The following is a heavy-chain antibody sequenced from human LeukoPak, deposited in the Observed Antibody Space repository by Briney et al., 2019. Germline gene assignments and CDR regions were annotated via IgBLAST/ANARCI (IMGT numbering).Heavy chain of an antibody. Sequence: GGSLRLSCAASEFTYSSYAMSWVRQPPRKGLEWVSYISSSGSTIYYADSVKGRFTISRDNAKNSLYLQMNSLRAEDTAVYYCAELGITMIGGVWGKGTTVTISS. CDR2: ISSSGSTI. V-gene: IGHV3-48*03. CDR1: EFTYSSYA. J-gene: IGHJ6*04. D-gene: IGHD3-10*02. CDR3: AELGITMIGGV.